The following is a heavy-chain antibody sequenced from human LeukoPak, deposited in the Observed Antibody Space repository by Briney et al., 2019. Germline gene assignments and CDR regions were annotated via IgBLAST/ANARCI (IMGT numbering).Heavy chain of an antibody. J-gene: IGHJ3*02. CDR1: GFTFSSYA. V-gene: IGHV3-66*01. CDR2: IYSGGST. Sequence: GGSLRLSCAASGFTFSSYAMHWVRQAPGKGLEWVSVIYSGGSTFYADSVKGRFTISRDNSKNTLYLQMNSLRAEDTAVYYCARERIKSFDIWGQGTLVTVSS. D-gene: IGHD2-15*01. CDR3: ARERIKSFDI.